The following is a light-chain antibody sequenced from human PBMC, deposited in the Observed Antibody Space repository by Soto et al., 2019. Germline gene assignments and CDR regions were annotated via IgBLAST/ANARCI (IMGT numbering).Light chain of an antibody. CDR1: QTVSNTY. V-gene: IGKV3-20*01. CDR3: QQYCASPPT. Sequence: EIVLTQFPGALSLSPGERVTLSCRASQTVSNTYLAWYQQKSGQAPKFLIYGASNRATGIPDRFNGSRYGTAFTLIISRLELEDFAVYYCQQYCASPPTFGGGTKVEIK. CDR2: GAS. J-gene: IGKJ4*01.